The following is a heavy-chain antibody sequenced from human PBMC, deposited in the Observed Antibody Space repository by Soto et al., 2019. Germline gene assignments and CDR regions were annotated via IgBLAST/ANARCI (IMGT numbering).Heavy chain of an antibody. CDR2: INHSGST. D-gene: IGHD6-13*01. V-gene: IGHV4-34*01. J-gene: IGHJ6*02. CDR1: GWSFSGYY. Sequence: PSETLSLTCSVYGWSFSGYYWSWIRQPPGKGLEWIGEINHSGSTNYNPSLKSRVTISVDTSKNQFSLKLSSVTAADTAVYYCARGRARGSSSWYGGYYYYGMDVWGQGTTVTVSS. CDR3: ARGRARGSSSWYGGYYYYGMDV.